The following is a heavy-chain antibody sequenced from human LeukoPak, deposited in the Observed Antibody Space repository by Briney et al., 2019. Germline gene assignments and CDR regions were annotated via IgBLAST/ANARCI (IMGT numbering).Heavy chain of an antibody. Sequence: GGSLRLSCAASGFTFSSYGMHWVRQAPGKGLEWVAFIRYDGSNKYYADSVKGRFTISRDNSKNTLYLQMNSLRAEDTAVYYCAKDREMVVVKDAFDIWGRGTMVTVSS. V-gene: IGHV3-30*02. J-gene: IGHJ3*02. D-gene: IGHD3-22*01. CDR1: GFTFSSYG. CDR2: IRYDGSNK. CDR3: AKDREMVVVKDAFDI.